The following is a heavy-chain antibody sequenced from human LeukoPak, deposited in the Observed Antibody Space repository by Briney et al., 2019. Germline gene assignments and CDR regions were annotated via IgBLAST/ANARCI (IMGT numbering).Heavy chain of an antibody. Sequence: GGSLRLSCVASGFTSDEHGMHWVRHVPGKGLEWVSGIIWNSGNLGYADSVKGRFLISRDNAKKSLYLQMNSLRVEDTALYYCTKDVLAGGADIWGQGTMVIVSS. CDR3: TKDVLAGGADI. V-gene: IGHV3-9*02. CDR2: IIWNSGNL. J-gene: IGHJ3*02. CDR1: GFTSDEHG. D-gene: IGHD1-26*01.